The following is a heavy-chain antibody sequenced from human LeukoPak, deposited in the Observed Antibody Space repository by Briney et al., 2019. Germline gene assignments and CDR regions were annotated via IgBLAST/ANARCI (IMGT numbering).Heavy chain of an antibody. J-gene: IGHJ4*02. D-gene: IGHD6-19*01. Sequence: KTSETLSLTCTVSGGSISSYYWSWIQQPAGKGLEWIGRIYTSGSTNYNPSLKSRVTMSVDTSKNQFSLKLSSVTAADTAVYYCARVPDLEIAVETDWGQGTLVTVSS. V-gene: IGHV4-4*07. CDR2: IYTSGST. CDR3: ARVPDLEIAVETD. CDR1: GGSISSYY.